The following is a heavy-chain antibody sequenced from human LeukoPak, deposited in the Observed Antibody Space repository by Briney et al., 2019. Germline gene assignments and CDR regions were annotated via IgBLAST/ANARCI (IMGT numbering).Heavy chain of an antibody. CDR3: ARELHSWDTAMVPPDY. CDR1: GFTFSSYS. V-gene: IGHV3-48*01. CDR2: ISSSSSTI. D-gene: IGHD5-18*01. J-gene: IGHJ4*02. Sequence: GGSLRLSCAASGFTFSSYSMNWVRQAPGKGLEWVSYISSSSSTIYYADSVKGRFTISRDNAKNSLYLQMNSLRAEDTAVYYCARELHSWDTAMVPPDYWGQGTLVTVSS.